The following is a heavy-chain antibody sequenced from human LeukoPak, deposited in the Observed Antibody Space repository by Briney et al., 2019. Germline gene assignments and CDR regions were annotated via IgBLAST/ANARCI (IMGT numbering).Heavy chain of an antibody. CDR1: GFTFSTHD. J-gene: IGHJ3*02. CDR3: TSHTGTGDAFRPFHI. D-gene: IGHD3-10*01. CDR2: INSRSSTI. Sequence: PGGPLRLSCAASGFTFSTHDVNWVRQAPGKGLEWVSFINSRSSTIYYADSVKGRFTISRDNAKNSLYLQMNSLRAEDTAVYYCTSHTGTGDAFRPFHIWGQGTMVTVSS. V-gene: IGHV3-48*04.